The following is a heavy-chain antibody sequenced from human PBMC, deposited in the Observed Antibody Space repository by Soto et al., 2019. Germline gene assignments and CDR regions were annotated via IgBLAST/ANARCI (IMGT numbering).Heavy chain of an antibody. J-gene: IGHJ6*02. CDR1: GGTFSNYA. V-gene: IGHV1-69*06. CDR2: IIPIFGTA. CDR3: AREWFEYYYYYGMDV. D-gene: IGHD3-10*01. Sequence: ASVKDSCKASGGTFSNYAISWVRQAPGQGLEWMGGIIPIFGTANYAQKFQGRVTITADKSTSTAYMELSSLRSEDTAVYYCAREWFEYYYYYGMDVWGQGTTVTVSS.